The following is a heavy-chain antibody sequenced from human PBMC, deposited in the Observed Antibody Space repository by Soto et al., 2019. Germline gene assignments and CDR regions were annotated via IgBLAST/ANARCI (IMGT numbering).Heavy chain of an antibody. J-gene: IGHJ6*04. V-gene: IGHV3-30-3*01. CDR2: IPSAGSNK. CDR3: ARDPLYVAARPEVGYYYYGMDV. Sequence: QVQLVESGGGVVQPGRSLRLSCAASGFTFSSYAMHWVRQAPGKGLERVVVIPSAGSNKYYADAVQCRFTISRDNSKNTLYVQMKSRRAEVTAVDYCARDPLYVAARPEVGYYYYGMDVWGKGTTVTVSA. D-gene: IGHD6-6*01. CDR1: GFTFSSYA.